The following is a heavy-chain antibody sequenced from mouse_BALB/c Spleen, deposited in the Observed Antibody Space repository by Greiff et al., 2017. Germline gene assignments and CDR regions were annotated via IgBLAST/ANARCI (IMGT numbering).Heavy chain of an antibody. Sequence: EVKVVESGGGLVKPGGSLKLSCAASGFAFSSYDMSWVRQTPEKRLEWVAYISSGGGSTYYPDTVKGRFTISRDNAKNTLYLHMSSLKSEDTAMYYCARHWGRYFDVWGAGTTVTVSS. CDR2: ISSGGGST. CDR3: ARHWGRYFDV. CDR1: GFAFSSYD. V-gene: IGHV5-12-1*01. J-gene: IGHJ1*01.